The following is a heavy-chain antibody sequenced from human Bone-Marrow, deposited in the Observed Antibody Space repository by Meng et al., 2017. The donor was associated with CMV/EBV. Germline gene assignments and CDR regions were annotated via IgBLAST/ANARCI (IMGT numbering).Heavy chain of an antibody. V-gene: IGHV1-46*01. CDR1: GYTFTSYY. CDR3: ARAVGVVVAATQRWLGD. J-gene: IGHJ4*02. D-gene: IGHD2-15*01. CDR2: INPSGGST. Sequence: ASVKVSCKASGYTFTSYYMHWVRQAPGQGLEWMGIINPSGGSTSYAQKFQGRVTMTRDTSTSTVYMELSSLRSEDTAVYYCARAVGVVVAATQRWLGDWGQGTLVTVSS.